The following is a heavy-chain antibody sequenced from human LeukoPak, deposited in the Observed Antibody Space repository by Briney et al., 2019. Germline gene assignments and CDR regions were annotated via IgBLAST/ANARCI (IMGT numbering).Heavy chain of an antibody. D-gene: IGHD3-10*01. J-gene: IGHJ6*03. V-gene: IGHV4-34*01. CDR1: GGSFSGYY. CDR3: ARGRVGMVRGVIIKGYYYMDV. CDR2: INHSGST. Sequence: PSETLSLTCAVYGGSFSGYYWSWIRQPPGKGLEWIAEINHSGSTNYNPSLKSRVTISVDTSKNQFSLKLSSVTAADTAVYYCARGRVGMVRGVIIKGYYYMDVWGKGTTVTVSS.